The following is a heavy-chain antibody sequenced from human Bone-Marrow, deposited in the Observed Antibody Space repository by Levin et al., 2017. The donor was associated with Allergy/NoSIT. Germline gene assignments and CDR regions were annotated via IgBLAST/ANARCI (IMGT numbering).Heavy chain of an antibody. CDR1: GGSISSYY. D-gene: IGHD3-9*01. V-gene: IGHV4-59*01. CDR2: IYYSGST. CDR3: ARVIATRYYDILTGWGPHHAAFDI. Sequence: RSQTLSLTCTVSGGSISSYYWSWIRQPPGKGLEWIGYIYYSGSTNYNPSLKSRVTISVDTSKNQFSLKLSSVTAADTAVYYCARVIATRYYDILTGWGPHHAAFDIWGQGTMVTVSS. J-gene: IGHJ3*02.